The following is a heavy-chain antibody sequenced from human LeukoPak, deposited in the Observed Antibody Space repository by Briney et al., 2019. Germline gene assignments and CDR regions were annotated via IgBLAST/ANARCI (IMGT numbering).Heavy chain of an antibody. CDR1: GYTFTGYY. J-gene: IGHJ6*03. CDR2: IYPNSGGT. CDR3: AREAYDSGSFRTDYYYMDV. V-gene: IGHV1-2*02. D-gene: IGHD3-10*01. Sequence: ASVKVSCKASGYTFTGYYMHWVRQAPGQGLEWMGWIYPNSGGTNYAQKFQGRVTVTRDTSISTAYMELSRLRSDNTAVYYCAREAYDSGSFRTDYYYMDVWGKGTTVTISS.